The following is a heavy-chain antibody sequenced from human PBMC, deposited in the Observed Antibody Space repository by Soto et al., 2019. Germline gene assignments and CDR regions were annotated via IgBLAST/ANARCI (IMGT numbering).Heavy chain of an antibody. CDR2: ISGSGGNT. D-gene: IGHD2-2*01. V-gene: IGHV3-23*01. J-gene: IGHJ4*02. CDR3: AKLGSASCYAGIDY. Sequence: EVQLLESGGGLVQPGGSLRLSCAASGFTFSSYAMSWARQAPGKGLEWVSVISGSGGNTYYAASVKGRFTISKDNSKNALYLQMNSLRAEDTAVYYCAKLGSASCYAGIDYWGQGILVTVSS. CDR1: GFTFSSYA.